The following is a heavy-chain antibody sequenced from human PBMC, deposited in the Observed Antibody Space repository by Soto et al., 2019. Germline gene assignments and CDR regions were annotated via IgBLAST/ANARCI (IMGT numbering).Heavy chain of an antibody. CDR2: IYYSGST. Sequence: SETRSLTCTVSGGSISSYYWSWIRQPPGKGLEWIGYIYYSGSTNYNPSLKSRVTISVDTSKNQFSLKLSSVTAADTAVYYCARTAFFGLLSGGHPNSQAFPTRRSADL. J-gene: IGHJ2*01. V-gene: IGHV4-59*01. CDR3: ARTAFFGLLSGGHPNSQAFPTRRSADL. D-gene: IGHD3-10*01. CDR1: GGSISSYY.